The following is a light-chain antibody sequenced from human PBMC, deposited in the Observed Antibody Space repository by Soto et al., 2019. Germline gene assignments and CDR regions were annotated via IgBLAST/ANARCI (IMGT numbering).Light chain of an antibody. CDR1: QSISSY. Sequence: DIQMTQSPSSLSASVGDRVTITCRASQSISSYLHWYQQKPGKAPKLLIYSASSLQSGVPSRFSSSGSGTDFTLTISSLQPEDFATYYCQQSYSTPYTFGQGTKLEIK. CDR3: QQSYSTPYT. V-gene: IGKV1-39*01. CDR2: SAS. J-gene: IGKJ2*01.